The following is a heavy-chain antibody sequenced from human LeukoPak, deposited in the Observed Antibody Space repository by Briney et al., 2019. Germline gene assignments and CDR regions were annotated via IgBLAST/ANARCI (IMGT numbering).Heavy chain of an antibody. Sequence: SVKVSCKASGGTFSSYAISWVRQAPGQGLEWMGGIIPIFGTANYAQKFQGRVTITTDESTSTAYMELSSLRSEDTVVYYCARGSNFSFHQLRWYYMDVWGKGTTVTVSS. V-gene: IGHV1-69*05. CDR1: GGTFSSYA. D-gene: IGHD2-2*01. CDR2: IIPIFGTA. J-gene: IGHJ6*03. CDR3: ARGSNFSFHQLRWYYMDV.